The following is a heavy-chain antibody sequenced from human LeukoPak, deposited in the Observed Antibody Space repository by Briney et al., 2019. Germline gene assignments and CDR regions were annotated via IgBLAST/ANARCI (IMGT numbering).Heavy chain of an antibody. Sequence: PSETLSLTCTVSGGSISSYYWSWLRQPPGKGLEWIGYIYYSGSTNYNPSLTSRVTISVDTSKNQFSLKLSSVTAADTAVYYCARSYLLGFDYWGQGTLVTVSS. V-gene: IGHV4-59*01. D-gene: IGHD2/OR15-2a*01. CDR1: GGSISSYY. J-gene: IGHJ4*02. CDR3: ARSYLLGFDY. CDR2: IYYSGST.